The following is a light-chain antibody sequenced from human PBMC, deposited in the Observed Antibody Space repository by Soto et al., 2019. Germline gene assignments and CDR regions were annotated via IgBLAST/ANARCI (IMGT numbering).Light chain of an antibody. J-gene: IGKJ4*01. Sequence: DIQMTQSPSSLSASVGDRVTITCRASQSISSYLNWYQQKPGQAPKLLIYAASSLQSGVPSRFSGSGSGTDVTLTISSLQPEDFATYYCQQSYSTPLTFGGGTKVEIK. V-gene: IGKV1-39*01. CDR3: QQSYSTPLT. CDR2: AAS. CDR1: QSISSY.